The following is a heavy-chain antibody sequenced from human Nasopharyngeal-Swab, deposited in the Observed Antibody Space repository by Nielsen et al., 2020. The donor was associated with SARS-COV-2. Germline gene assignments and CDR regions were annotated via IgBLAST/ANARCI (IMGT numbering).Heavy chain of an antibody. CDR3: AKDHKMDSGGGVGYMDV. CDR2: IRYDGFNP. Sequence: GESLKISCAASGFTFSSYGMHWVRQAPGEGLEWVAFIRYDGFNPHYVDSVKGRFTISRDSFKNTLYLQLNSLRAEDTAVYYCAKDHKMDSGGGVGYMDVWGKGTTVTVSS. CDR1: GFTFSSYG. J-gene: IGHJ6*03. D-gene: IGHD3-16*01. V-gene: IGHV3-30*02.